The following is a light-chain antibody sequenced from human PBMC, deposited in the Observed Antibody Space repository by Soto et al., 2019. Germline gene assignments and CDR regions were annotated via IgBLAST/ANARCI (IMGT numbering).Light chain of an antibody. CDR3: CSFAGSSTVV. CDR2: EVS. J-gene: IGLJ2*01. CDR1: SSDVGSYNL. V-gene: IGLV2-23*02. Sequence: QSVLTQPASVSGSPGQSITISCTGTSSDVGSYNLVSWYHQHPGKAPKLMIYEVSKRPSGVSDRFSGSKSGNTASLTISGLQAEDEADYYCCSFAGSSTVVFGGGTKLTVL.